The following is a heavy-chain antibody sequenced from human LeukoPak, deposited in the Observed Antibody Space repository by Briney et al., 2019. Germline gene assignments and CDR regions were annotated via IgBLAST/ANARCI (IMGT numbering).Heavy chain of an antibody. D-gene: IGHD6-19*01. CDR2: INHSGST. V-gene: IGHV4-34*01. CDR3: ARAPPTYSSGWPYYYYYMDV. J-gene: IGHJ6*03. CDR1: GHSISSAYY. Sequence: PSETLSLTCIVSGHSISSAYYWSWIRQPPGKGLEWIGEINHSGSTNYNPSLKSRVTISVDTSKNQFSLKLSSVTAADTAVYYCARAPPTYSSGWPYYYYYMDVWGKGTTVTVSS.